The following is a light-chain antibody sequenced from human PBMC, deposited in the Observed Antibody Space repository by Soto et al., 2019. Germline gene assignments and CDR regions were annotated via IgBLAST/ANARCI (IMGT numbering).Light chain of an antibody. CDR2: DDR. J-gene: IGLJ2*01. CDR3: QSSDSSLSGSVV. V-gene: IGLV1-40*01. CDR1: SYNIGAGYD. Sequence: QSVLTQPPSVSGAPGQRVTISCAGSSYNIGAGYDVNWYQQLPGTAPKLLIYDDRNRPSGVPERFSGSKSATSASLAITGLQAEDEANYYCQSSDSSLSGSVVFGGGTKVTVL.